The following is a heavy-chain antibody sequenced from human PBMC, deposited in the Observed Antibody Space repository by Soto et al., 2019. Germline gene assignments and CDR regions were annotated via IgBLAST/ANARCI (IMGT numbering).Heavy chain of an antibody. D-gene: IGHD2-21*02. CDR2: INAGNGNT. V-gene: IGHV1-3*05. J-gene: IGHJ4*02. CDR1: GYTFTSYA. CDR3: ARSIVVVTALDY. Sequence: QVQLVQSGAEEKKPGASVKVSCKASGYTFTSYAMHWVRQAPGQRLEWMGWINAGNGNTKYSQKFQGRGTITRDKSERTACMGLSSLRSEDTAVYYCARSIVVVTALDYWGQGTLVTVSS.